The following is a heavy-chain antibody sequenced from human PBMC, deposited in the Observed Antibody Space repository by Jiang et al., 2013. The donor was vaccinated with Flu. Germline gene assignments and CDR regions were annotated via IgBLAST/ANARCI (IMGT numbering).Heavy chain of an antibody. CDR2: TYYRSKWYN. J-gene: IGHJ6*03. CDR1: GDSVSSNSAA. Sequence: SQTLSLTCAISGDSVSSNSAAWNWIRQSPSRGLEWLGRTYYRSKWYNDYAVSVKSRIIINPDTSKNQFSLQMNSVTPEDTAVYYCARAHDFWSGGSYFDHMDAWGKGTTVTVSS. CDR3: ARAHDFWSGGSYFDHMDA. D-gene: IGHD3-3*01. V-gene: IGHV6-1*01.